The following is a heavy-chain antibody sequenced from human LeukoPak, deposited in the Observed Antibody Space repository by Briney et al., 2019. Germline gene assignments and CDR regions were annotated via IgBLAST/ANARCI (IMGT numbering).Heavy chain of an antibody. V-gene: IGHV3-15*01. D-gene: IGHD3-3*01. CDR3: TTDYDGGY. Sequence: PGGFLRLSCAASGFTFSSYAMSWVRQAPGKGLEWVGRIKSKPDGGTIHYAAPVKGRFTVSRDDSKNTVYLQMNSLITEDTAVYYCTTDYDGGYWGQGTLVTVSS. J-gene: IGHJ4*02. CDR1: GFTFSSYA. CDR2: IKSKPDGGTI.